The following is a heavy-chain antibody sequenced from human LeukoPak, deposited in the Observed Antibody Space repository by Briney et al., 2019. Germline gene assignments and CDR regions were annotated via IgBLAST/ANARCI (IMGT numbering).Heavy chain of an antibody. Sequence: GASVKVSFKASGYTFTSSVISWVRQAPGQGLEWMGWISPYNDNTNYAQKLQGRVTMTTDTSTSTAYMELRSLRSDDTAVYYCARALGYQLLSWWFDPWGQGTLVTVSS. V-gene: IGHV1-18*01. CDR1: GYTFTSSV. CDR3: ARALGYQLLSWWFDP. D-gene: IGHD2-2*01. J-gene: IGHJ5*02. CDR2: ISPYNDNT.